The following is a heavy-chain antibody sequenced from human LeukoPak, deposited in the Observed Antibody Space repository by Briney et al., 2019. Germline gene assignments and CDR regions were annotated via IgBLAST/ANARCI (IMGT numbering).Heavy chain of an antibody. D-gene: IGHD4-17*01. Sequence: SETLSLTCTVSGYSISSGYYWSWIRQPAGKGLEWIGRIYTSGSTNYNPSLKSRDTMSVHTSKNQFSLKLSSVTAADTAVYYCARGIKTVTTSWYYYYYMDVWGKGTTVTISS. CDR1: GYSISSGYY. J-gene: IGHJ6*03. V-gene: IGHV4-4*07. CDR2: IYTSGST. CDR3: ARGIKTVTTSWYYYYYMDV.